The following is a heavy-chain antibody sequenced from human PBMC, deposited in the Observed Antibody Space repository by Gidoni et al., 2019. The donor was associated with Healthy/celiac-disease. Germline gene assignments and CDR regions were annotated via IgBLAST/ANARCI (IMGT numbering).Heavy chain of an antibody. Sequence: QAQLVVSGGGVVQPGRSLGLSCAASGFTFSSYGMHWVRQAPGKGLEWVAVIWYDGSNKCYADTVKGRFTISRDNSKNTLYLQMNSLRAEDTAVYYCARVLYYYYDSSGYYDYWGQGTLVTVSS. CDR1: GFTFSSYG. D-gene: IGHD3-22*01. V-gene: IGHV3-33*01. CDR3: ARVLYYYYDSSGYYDY. J-gene: IGHJ4*02. CDR2: IWYDGSNK.